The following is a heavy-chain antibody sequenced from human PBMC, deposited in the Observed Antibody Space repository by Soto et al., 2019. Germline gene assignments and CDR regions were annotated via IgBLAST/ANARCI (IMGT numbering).Heavy chain of an antibody. CDR3: ARHWGRGAAGTCYN. CDR1: GGSISSGDYY. CDR2: VDYSAIT. D-gene: IGHD6-13*01. J-gene: IGHJ4*02. Sequence: SETLSLTCTVSGGSISSGDYYWSWIRQPAGKGLEWIGSVDYSAITYYNPSLKSRLSISVDTSNNLFSLKLTSVTAADTAVYYCARHWGRGAAGTCYNWGQGTLVTVSS. V-gene: IGHV4-39*01.